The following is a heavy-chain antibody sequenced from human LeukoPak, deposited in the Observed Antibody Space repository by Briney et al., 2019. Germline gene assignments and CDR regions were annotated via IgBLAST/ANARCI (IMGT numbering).Heavy chain of an antibody. J-gene: IGHJ4*02. V-gene: IGHV3-48*04. Sequence: PGGSLRLSCAVSGFTFSSYSMNWVRQAPGKGLEWVSYISSSSSTIYYADSVKGRFTISRDNAKNSLYLQMNSLRAEDTAVYYCARTPSYWGQGTLVTVSS. CDR3: ARTPSY. CDR2: ISSSSSTI. CDR1: GFTFSSYS.